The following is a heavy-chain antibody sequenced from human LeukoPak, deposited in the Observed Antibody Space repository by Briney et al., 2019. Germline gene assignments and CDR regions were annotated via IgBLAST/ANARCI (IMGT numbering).Heavy chain of an antibody. CDR3: SRDATGDH. CDR1: GFTFSDHY. CDR2: SRNRAKSYTT. V-gene: IGHV3-72*01. Sequence: GGSLRLSCAVSGFTFSDHYMDWVRQAPGKGREWVGRSRNRAKSYTTDYAASVKGTFTISRDDSKSTLYLQMNSLETEDTAVYYCSRDATGDHWGQGTLVSVSS. J-gene: IGHJ4*02.